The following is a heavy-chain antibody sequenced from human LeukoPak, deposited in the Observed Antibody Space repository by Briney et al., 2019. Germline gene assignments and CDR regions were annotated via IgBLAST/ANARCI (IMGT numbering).Heavy chain of an antibody. CDR3: ARSGKIQLFDY. CDR1: GGSISSSSYY. V-gene: IGHV4-39*01. CDR2: IYYSGST. Sequence: SETLSLTCTVSGGSISSSSYYWGWIRQPPGKGLEWIGSIYYSGSTYYNPSLKSRVTISVDTSKNQFSLKLSSMTAADTAVYYCARSGKIQLFDYWGQGTLVTVSS. J-gene: IGHJ4*02. D-gene: IGHD5-18*01.